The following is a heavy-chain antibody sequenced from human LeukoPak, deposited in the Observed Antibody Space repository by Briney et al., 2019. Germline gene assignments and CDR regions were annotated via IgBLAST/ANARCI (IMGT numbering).Heavy chain of an antibody. CDR2: INHSGST. CDR3: ASGRLAFDY. V-gene: IGHV4-34*01. D-gene: IGHD3-9*01. CDR1: GGSFSGYY. Sequence: PSETLSLTCAVYGGSFSGYYWSWIRQPPGKGLEWIGEINHSGSTNYNLSLKSRVTISVDTSKNQFSLKLSSVTAADTAVYYCASGRLAFDYWGQGTLVTVSS. J-gene: IGHJ4*02.